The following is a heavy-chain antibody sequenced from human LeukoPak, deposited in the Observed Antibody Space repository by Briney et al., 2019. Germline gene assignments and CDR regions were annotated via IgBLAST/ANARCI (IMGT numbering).Heavy chain of an antibody. CDR3: ARGGASELYYFDY. J-gene: IGHJ4*02. V-gene: IGHV3-48*01. CDR2: ISSSSSTI. Sequence: GGSLRLSCAASGFTFSSYAMSWVRQAPGKGLEWVSYISSSSSTIYYADSVKGRFTISRDNAKNSLYLQMNSLRAEDTAVYYCARGGASELYYFDYWGQGTLVTVSS. CDR1: GFTFSSYA. D-gene: IGHD2-15*01.